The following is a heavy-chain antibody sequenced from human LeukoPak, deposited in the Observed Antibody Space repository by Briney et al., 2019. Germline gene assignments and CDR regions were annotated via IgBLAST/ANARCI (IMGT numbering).Heavy chain of an antibody. CDR3: ARGLLAAAGIDY. Sequence: GGSLRLSCAASGFTFSNYAMSWVRQAPGKGLEWVSGFSVSGGSTDYADSVKGRFTISRDNSKNTLDLQMNSLRAEDTAVYYCARGLLAAAGIDYWGQGALVTVSS. V-gene: IGHV3-23*01. D-gene: IGHD6-13*01. J-gene: IGHJ4*02. CDR2: FSVSGGST. CDR1: GFTFSNYA.